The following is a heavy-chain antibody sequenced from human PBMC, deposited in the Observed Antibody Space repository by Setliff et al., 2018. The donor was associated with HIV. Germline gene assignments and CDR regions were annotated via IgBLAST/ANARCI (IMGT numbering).Heavy chain of an antibody. Sequence: SETLSLTCAVSGGSIRSSGYSWSWIRQPPGKGLEWIGYISQSGSTYYNPSLKSRVTISVDRSKNTLYLQMNRLRSEDTAVYYCAKNLFSSRWSPLDSWGQGTLVTVSS. V-gene: IGHV4-30-2*02. CDR1: GGSIRSSGYS. CDR2: ISQSGST. J-gene: IGHJ4*02. CDR3: AKNLFSSRWSPLDS. D-gene: IGHD6-13*01.